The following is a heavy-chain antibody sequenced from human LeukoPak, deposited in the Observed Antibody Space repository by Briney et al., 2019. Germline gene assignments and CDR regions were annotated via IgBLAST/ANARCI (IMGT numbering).Heavy chain of an antibody. J-gene: IGHJ4*02. D-gene: IGHD5-12*01. CDR2: ISGSGGST. CDR1: GFTFSSYA. V-gene: IGHV3-23*01. Sequence: PGGSLRLSCAASGFTFSSYAMSWVRQAPGKGLEWVSAISGSGGSTYYADSVKGRFTISRDNSKNTLYLQMNSLRAEDTAVYYCAKDLVTYSGYEEYYFDYRGQGTLVTVSS. CDR3: AKDLVTYSGYEEYYFDY.